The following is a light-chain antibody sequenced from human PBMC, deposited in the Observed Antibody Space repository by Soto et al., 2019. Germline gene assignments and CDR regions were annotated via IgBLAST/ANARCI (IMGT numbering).Light chain of an antibody. CDR2: DVG. CDR1: SSDLGDYNY. J-gene: IGLJ1*01. V-gene: IGLV2-14*01. CDR3: SSYTSSNTYV. Sequence: QSALTQPASVSGSPGQSITISCTGASSDLGDYNYVSWYQQYPGKAPKLMIYDVGARPSGVSDRFSGSKSGNTASLTISGLQAEDEGDYYCSSYTSSNTYVFGTGTKVTVL.